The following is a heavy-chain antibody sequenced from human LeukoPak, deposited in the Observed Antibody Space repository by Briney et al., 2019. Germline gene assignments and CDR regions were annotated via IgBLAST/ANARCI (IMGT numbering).Heavy chain of an antibody. J-gene: IGHJ4*02. CDR3: ARELWFGELFFDY. D-gene: IGHD3-10*01. CDR2: ISYDGSNK. V-gene: IGHV3-30*04. Sequence: GKSLRLSSALSGLTLNDYTIHWVRQAPGKGLEWVAVISYDGSNKYYADSVKGRFTISRDTSKNTLYLQMNSLRAEATAIYFCARELWFGELFFDYWGQGTLVTVSS. CDR1: GLTLNDYT.